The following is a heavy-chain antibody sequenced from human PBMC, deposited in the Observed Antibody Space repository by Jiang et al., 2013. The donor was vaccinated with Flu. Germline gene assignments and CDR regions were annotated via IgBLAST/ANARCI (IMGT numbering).Heavy chain of an antibody. D-gene: IGHD5-18*01. CDR3: AREDTSPLGFDS. CDR1: GGTFSRSG. Sequence: SGAEVQKPGSSVKVSCRASGGTFSRSGINWVRQAPGQGLDWMGRIIPILGITNYAQKFQGRVTITADTSMTTAYMELSSLRSDDTAVYYCAREDTSPLGFDSWGQGILVTVTS. CDR2: IIPILGIT. V-gene: IGHV1-69*04. J-gene: IGHJ4*02.